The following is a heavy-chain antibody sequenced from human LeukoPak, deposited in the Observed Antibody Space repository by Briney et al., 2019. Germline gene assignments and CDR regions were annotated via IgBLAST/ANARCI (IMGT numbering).Heavy chain of an antibody. CDR3: AKELDYGGNSPFHY. J-gene: IGHJ4*02. CDR1: RFTFSDYG. D-gene: IGHD4-23*01. CDR2: ISFDGSKK. Sequence: PGGSLRLSCTASRFTFSDYGMHWVRQAPGKGLEWVAFISFDGSKKYYADSVKGRFTISRDNSNNTLYLQMNSLRTEDTAVYYCAKELDYGGNSPFHYWGQGTLVTVAS. V-gene: IGHV3-30*18.